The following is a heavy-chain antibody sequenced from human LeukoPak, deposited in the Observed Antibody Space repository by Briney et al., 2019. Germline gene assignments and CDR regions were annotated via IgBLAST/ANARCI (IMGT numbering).Heavy chain of an antibody. V-gene: IGHV3-21*04. CDR2: ISSSSSYI. D-gene: IGHD3-10*01. CDR1: GFTFSSYS. Sequence: GGSLRLSCAASGFTFSSYSMNWVRQAPGKGLEWVSSISSSSSYIYYADSVKGRFTISRDNAKNSLYLQMNSLRAEDTAVYYCARQISAWFGDLGNYYYGMDVWGQGTTVIVSS. CDR3: ARQISAWFGDLGNYYYGMDV. J-gene: IGHJ6*02.